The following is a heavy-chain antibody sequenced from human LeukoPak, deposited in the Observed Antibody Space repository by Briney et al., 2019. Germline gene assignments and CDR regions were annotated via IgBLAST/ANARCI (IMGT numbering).Heavy chain of an antibody. CDR3: ARAGGYNPFDY. CDR2: ITNSGTTI. D-gene: IGHD5-18*01. J-gene: IGHJ4*02. CDR1: GFTFTDYY. Sequence: GGSLRLSCAASGFTFTDYYMSWIRQAPGKGLEWVSYITNSGTTIYYADSVKGRFTISRDNAKNTLYLQMNSLRAEDTAVYYCARAGGYNPFDYWGQGTLVTVSS. V-gene: IGHV3-11*04.